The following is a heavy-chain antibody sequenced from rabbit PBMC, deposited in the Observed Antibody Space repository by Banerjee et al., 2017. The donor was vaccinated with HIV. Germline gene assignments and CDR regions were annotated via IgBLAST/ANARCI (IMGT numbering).Heavy chain of an antibody. Sequence: QSLEESGGDLVKPGASLTLTCTASGFSFSSGYWICWVRQAPGKGLEWIACIYAGSSGATAYANWAKGRFTISKTSSTTVTLQMTSLTAADTATYFCARGDDSSGWGLYFRGPGTLVTVS. CDR2: IYAGSSGAT. V-gene: IGHV1S40*01. D-gene: IGHD4-1*01. CDR1: GFSFSSGYW. J-gene: IGHJ6*01. CDR3: ARGDDSSGWGLYF.